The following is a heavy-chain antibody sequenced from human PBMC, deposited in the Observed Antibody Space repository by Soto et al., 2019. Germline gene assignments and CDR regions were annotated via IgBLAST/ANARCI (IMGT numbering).Heavy chain of an antibody. CDR2: ISAYNGNT. CDR3: AREASSSSSFWYYGMDV. D-gene: IGHD6-6*01. CDR1: GYTFTSYG. V-gene: IGHV1-18*04. Sequence: SVKVSCKASGYTFTSYGISWVRQAPGQGLEWMGWISAYNGNTNYAQKPQGRVTMTTDTSTSTAYMELRSLRSDDTAVYYCAREASSSSSFWYYGMDVWGQGTTVTVSS. J-gene: IGHJ6*02.